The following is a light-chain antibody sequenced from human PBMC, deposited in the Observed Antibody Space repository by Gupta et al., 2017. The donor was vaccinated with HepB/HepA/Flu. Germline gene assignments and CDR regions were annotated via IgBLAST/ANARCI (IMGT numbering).Light chain of an antibody. Sequence: SVLTQPPSVSGAPGQRVTLSCTGSSSNIGAVYDVHWYQQLPGTAPKLLIYGTSNRPSGVPDRFSCSKSGTSASLAITGLQAEDEADYYCQSYDSSLSGFLYVFGTGTKVTVL. CDR3: QSYDSSLSGFLYV. V-gene: IGLV1-40*01. CDR2: GTS. J-gene: IGLJ1*01. CDR1: SSNIGAVYD.